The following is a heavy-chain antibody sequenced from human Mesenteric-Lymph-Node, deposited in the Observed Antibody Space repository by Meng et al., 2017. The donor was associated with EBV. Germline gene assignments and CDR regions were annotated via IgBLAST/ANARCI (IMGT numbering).Heavy chain of an antibody. Sequence: AQLHESGPGLVKPSQTLSLTGAGSGGSISSGGYYWSLIRQPPGKGLEWIGYIYYSGSTYYNPSLKSRVTISVDTSKNQFSLKLSSVTAADTAVYYCARGLEVATMSYWGQGTLVTVSS. CDR1: GGSISSGGYY. CDR2: IYYSGST. J-gene: IGHJ4*02. D-gene: IGHD5-12*01. V-gene: IGHV4-30-4*01. CDR3: ARGLEVATMSY.